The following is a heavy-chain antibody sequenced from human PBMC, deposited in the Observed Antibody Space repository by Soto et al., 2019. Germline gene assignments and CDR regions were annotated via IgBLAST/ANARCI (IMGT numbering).Heavy chain of an antibody. CDR2: ISSCSSFI. Sequence: PGGSLRLSCAASGFTFSSYSMNWVRQAPGKGLERVSFISSCSSFIYYVDSVKGRFTISRDNAKNSLYLQMNSLRAEDTAVYYCARDRSCSGGSCFSFYYYYGMDVWGQGTTVTVSS. V-gene: IGHV3-21*01. CDR3: ARDRSCSGGSCFSFYYYYGMDV. CDR1: GFTFSSYS. D-gene: IGHD2-15*01. J-gene: IGHJ6*02.